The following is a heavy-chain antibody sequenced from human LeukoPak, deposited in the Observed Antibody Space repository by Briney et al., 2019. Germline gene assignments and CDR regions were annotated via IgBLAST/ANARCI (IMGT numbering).Heavy chain of an antibody. CDR1: GDSISSNY. V-gene: IGHV4-59*01. Sequence: KPSETLSLTCTVSGDSISSNYWSWIRQPPGKGLEWIGYIYNSGSTKYNPSHKSRVTISVDTSKNLFSLKLTSVTAADTAVYYCAICRDEFGDYGFTSWGQGALVTVSS. D-gene: IGHD4-17*01. J-gene: IGHJ5*02. CDR2: IYNSGST. CDR3: AICRDEFGDYGFTS.